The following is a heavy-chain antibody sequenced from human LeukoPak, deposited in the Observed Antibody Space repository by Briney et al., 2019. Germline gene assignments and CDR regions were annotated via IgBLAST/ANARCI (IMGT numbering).Heavy chain of an antibody. CDR2: ISASSSYT. Sequence: PGGSLGLSCVVSGIPFSDYCMNWIRQTPGKGLEWISYISASSSYTDYADSVKGRFTISRDNAQNALSLQMNRLRVEDTAVYYCAAGTAADYWGQGTLVTVSS. J-gene: IGHJ4*02. D-gene: IGHD6-13*01. CDR3: AAGTAADY. V-gene: IGHV3-11*03. CDR1: GIPFSDYC.